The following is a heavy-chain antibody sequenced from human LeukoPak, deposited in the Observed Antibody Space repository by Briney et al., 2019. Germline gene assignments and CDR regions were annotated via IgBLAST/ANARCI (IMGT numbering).Heavy chain of an antibody. CDR3: VRDRLLRGFDP. D-gene: IGHD2-15*01. Sequence: ASVKVSCKASGYTFTGYYMHWVRQAPGQGLEWMGWIKPNRSGTNYAQKFQGKGTMPKDKTISKDYIELGRQRSEGQDVYYLVRDRLLRGFDPWGEGTLVTVSS. CDR1: GYTFTGYY. V-gene: IGHV1-2*02. J-gene: IGHJ5*02. CDR2: IKPNRSGT.